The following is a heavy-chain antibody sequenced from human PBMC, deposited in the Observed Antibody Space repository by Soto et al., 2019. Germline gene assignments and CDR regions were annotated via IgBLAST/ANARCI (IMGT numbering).Heavy chain of an antibody. CDR2: ISGSGGST. Sequence: GGSLRLSCAASGFTFSSYAMSWVRQAPGKGLEWVSAISGSGGSTYYADSVKGRFTISRDNSKNTLYLQMNSLRAEDTAVYYCAKDAADRYYDSIWFAFDIWGQGTMVTVSS. CDR3: AKDAADRYYDSIWFAFDI. CDR1: GFTFSSYA. V-gene: IGHV3-23*01. D-gene: IGHD3-22*01. J-gene: IGHJ3*02.